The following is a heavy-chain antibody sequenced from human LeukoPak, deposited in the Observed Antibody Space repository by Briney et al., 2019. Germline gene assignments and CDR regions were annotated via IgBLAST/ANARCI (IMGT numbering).Heavy chain of an antibody. D-gene: IGHD3-10*01. CDR2: IYYSGST. CDR1: GGSISSYY. J-gene: IGHJ4*02. V-gene: IGHV4-59*01. Sequence: PSETLSLTCTVSGGSISSYYWSWIRQPPGKGLEWIGYIYYSGSTNYNPSLKSRVTISVDTSKNQFSLKLSSVTAADTAVYYCARGEFDFDYWGQGTLVTVSS. CDR3: ARGEFDFDY.